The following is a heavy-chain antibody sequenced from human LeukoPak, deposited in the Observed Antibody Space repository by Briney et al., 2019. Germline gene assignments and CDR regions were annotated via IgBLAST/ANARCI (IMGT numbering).Heavy chain of an antibody. J-gene: IGHJ4*02. D-gene: IGHD6-6*01. CDR1: DYTFTTYS. V-gene: IGHV1-18*01. CDR3: AKDRWRDGSSSFDN. Sequence: ASGSVSCKASDYTFTTYSNSLVRQAPGQGHERMGWISTYNGDTNYAQKLQGRVTMTTDTSTSTAYMELRSLRSDDTAVYYCAKDRWRDGSSSFDNWGQGTLVTVSS. CDR2: ISTYNGDT.